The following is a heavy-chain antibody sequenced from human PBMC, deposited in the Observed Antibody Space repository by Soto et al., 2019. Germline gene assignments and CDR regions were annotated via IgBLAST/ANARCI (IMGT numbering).Heavy chain of an antibody. D-gene: IGHD6-13*01. CDR1: GFTFSSYA. Sequence: GGSLRLSCAASGFTFSSYAMSCGRQAPGKGLEWVSAISGTGYNTYYADSVKGRFTISRDNSKNTLYLQMNSLRAEDTAVYYCARVGRAAAGHDAFDIWGQGTMVTVS. V-gene: IGHV3-23*01. CDR2: ISGTGYNT. J-gene: IGHJ3*02. CDR3: ARVGRAAAGHDAFDI.